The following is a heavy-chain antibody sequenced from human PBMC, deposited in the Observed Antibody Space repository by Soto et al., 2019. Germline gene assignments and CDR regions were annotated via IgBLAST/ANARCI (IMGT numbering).Heavy chain of an antibody. V-gene: IGHV3-30-3*01. CDR3: ARDTIVHYYYYGMDV. CDR1: GFTFSSYA. D-gene: IGHD3-9*01. CDR2: MSYDGSNR. Sequence: QVQLVESGGGVVQPGRSLRLSCAASGFTFSSYAMHWVRQAPGKGLEWVAAMSYDGSNRYYADFVKGRFTISRDNSKNTLYLQTNSLRADDTAVYYCARDTIVHYYYYGMDVWGQGTTVTVSS. J-gene: IGHJ6*02.